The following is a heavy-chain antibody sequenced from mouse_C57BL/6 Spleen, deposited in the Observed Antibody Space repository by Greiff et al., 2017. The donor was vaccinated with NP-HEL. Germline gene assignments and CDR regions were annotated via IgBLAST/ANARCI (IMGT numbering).Heavy chain of an antibody. D-gene: IGHD4-1*01. V-gene: IGHV1-26*01. Sequence: VQLQQSGPELVKPGASVKISCKASGYTFTDYYMNWVKQSHGKSLEWIGDINPNNGGTSYNQKFKGKATLTVDKSSSTAYMELRSLTSEDSAVYYCARKPNWDDYAMDYWGQGTSVTVSS. CDR1: GYTFTDYY. CDR2: INPNNGGT. J-gene: IGHJ4*01. CDR3: ARKPNWDDYAMDY.